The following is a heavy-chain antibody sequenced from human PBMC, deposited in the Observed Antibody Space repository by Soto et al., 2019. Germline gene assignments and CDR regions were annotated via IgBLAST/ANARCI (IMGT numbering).Heavy chain of an antibody. CDR2: ISDTGSSH. D-gene: IGHD2-2*01. J-gene: IGHJ4*02. V-gene: IGHV3-30*18. CDR1: GFTFSSYG. CDR3: AKDRGGDCPDNSCYFGADY. Sequence: VQLVESGGTVVQPGGSLRLSCVGSGFTFSSYGMHWVRQAPGKGLECVAVISDTGSSHYYAASVEGRFTISRENSKNTLSLHMDRLRVEDTAVYYCAKDRGGDCPDNSCYFGADYWGQATPVTVSS.